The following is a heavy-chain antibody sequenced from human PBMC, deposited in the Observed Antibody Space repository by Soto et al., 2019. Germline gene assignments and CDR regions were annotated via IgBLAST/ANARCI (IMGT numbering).Heavy chain of an antibody. J-gene: IGHJ6*02. CDR1: GGTFSSYA. CDR3: AREWESAEMATFEVSFYYYGMDV. Sequence: QVQLVQSGAEVKKPGSSVKVSCKASGGTFSSYAISWVRQAPGQGLEWMGGIIPIFGTANYAQKFQGRVTITADESTSTADMELSSLRSEDTAVYYCAREWESAEMATFEVSFYYYGMDVWGQGTTVTVSS. CDR2: IIPIFGTA. V-gene: IGHV1-69*12. D-gene: IGHD5-12*01.